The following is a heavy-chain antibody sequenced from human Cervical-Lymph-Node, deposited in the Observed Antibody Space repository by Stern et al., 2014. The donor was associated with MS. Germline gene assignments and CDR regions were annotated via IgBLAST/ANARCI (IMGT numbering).Heavy chain of an antibody. J-gene: IGHJ6*02. CDR2: IWYDGSNK. CDR1: GFTFSSYG. CDR3: ARESGSSWYRDYYYYGMDV. V-gene: IGHV3-33*01. D-gene: IGHD6-13*01. Sequence: VQLVESGGGVVQPGRSLRLSCAASGFTFSSYGMHWVRQAPGKGLEWVAVIWYDGSNKYYADSVKGRFTTSRDNSKNTLYLQMNSLRAEDTAVYYCARESGSSWYRDYYYYGMDVWGQGTTVTVSS.